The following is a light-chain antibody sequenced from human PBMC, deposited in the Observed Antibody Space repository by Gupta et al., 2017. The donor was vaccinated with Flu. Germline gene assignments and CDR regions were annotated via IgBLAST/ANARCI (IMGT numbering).Light chain of an antibody. CDR2: NNH. CDR1: SSDIGSNT. Sequence: QSALTQPPSTSGAPGQRVTISCSGSSSDIGSNTVHWYQQLPGTAPKVLIYNNHERPSGVPDRFSASKSGTSASLTISGLRSEDEADYYCAAWDDTLNGPGVFGGGTKLTVL. V-gene: IGLV1-44*01. J-gene: IGLJ3*02. CDR3: AAWDDTLNGPGV.